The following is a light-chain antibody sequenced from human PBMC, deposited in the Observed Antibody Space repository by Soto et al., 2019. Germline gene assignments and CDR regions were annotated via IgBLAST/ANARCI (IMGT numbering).Light chain of an antibody. V-gene: IGKV1-5*03. CDR3: QQYNSYPWT. CDR1: QSISSW. CDR2: KAS. J-gene: IGKJ1*01. Sequence: DIQMTQSPSTLSASVGDRVTITCRASQSISSWLAWYQQKPGKAPKLLIYKASSLESGVPSRFSGSGSGTEFTLTISSLQPDDFATYHCQQYNSYPWTFGQGIKVEMK.